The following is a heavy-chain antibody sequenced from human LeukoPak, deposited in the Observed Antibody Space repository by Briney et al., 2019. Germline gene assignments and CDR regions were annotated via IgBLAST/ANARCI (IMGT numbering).Heavy chain of an antibody. J-gene: IGHJ4*02. CDR1: GFTFSHYW. CDR2: IDQDGSEE. Sequence: GGSLRLSCAASGFTFSHYWMTWVRQAPGKGLEWVAQIDQDGSEEYYMDSVKARFTISRDNAKNSVFLQMNSLRAEDTAVYYCVRDGGVSGYDLLDYWGQGTLVTVSS. D-gene: IGHD5-12*01. CDR3: VRDGGVSGYDLLDY. V-gene: IGHV3-7*01.